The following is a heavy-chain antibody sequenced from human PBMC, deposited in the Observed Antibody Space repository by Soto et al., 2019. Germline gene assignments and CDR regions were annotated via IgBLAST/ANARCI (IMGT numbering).Heavy chain of an antibody. D-gene: IGHD6-13*01. CDR2: INPNSGGT. V-gene: IGHV1-2*02. Sequence: ASVKVSCKASGYTFTGYYMHWVRQAPGQGLEWMGWINPNSGGTNYAQKFQGRVTMTRDTSISTAYMELSRLRSDDTAVYYCARDSVAAAGTPPYYYYYGMDVWGQGTTVTVSS. CDR1: GYTFTGYY. J-gene: IGHJ6*02. CDR3: ARDSVAAAGTPPYYYYYGMDV.